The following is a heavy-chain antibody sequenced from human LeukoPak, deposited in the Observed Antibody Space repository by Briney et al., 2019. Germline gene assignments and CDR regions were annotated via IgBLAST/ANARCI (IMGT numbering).Heavy chain of an antibody. J-gene: IGHJ4*02. CDR2: ISSSSSYI. V-gene: IGHV3-21*01. Sequence: PGGSLRLSCAASGFTFSSYSMNWVRQAPGKGLEWVSSISSSSSYIYYADSVKGRFTISRDNAKNSLYLQMNSLRAEDTAVYYCARETPDSSSWTVFDYWGQGTLVTVSS. CDR1: GFTFSSYS. CDR3: ARETPDSSSWTVFDY. D-gene: IGHD6-13*01.